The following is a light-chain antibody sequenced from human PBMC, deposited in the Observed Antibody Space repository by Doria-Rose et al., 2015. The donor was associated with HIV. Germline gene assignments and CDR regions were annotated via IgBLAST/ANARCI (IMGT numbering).Light chain of an antibody. V-gene: IGKV4-1*01. CDR1: QSLLYTSKNY. Sequence: DIRVTQSPESLGMSLGERATLNCKSNQSLLYTSKNYLAWYQQKPGQPPKCLIYWASTRQSGVPARCSGSGSGTDFTLTISSLEAEDVAVYYCQQYYDTPSFGPGTTVDIK. CDR2: WAS. J-gene: IGKJ3*01. CDR3: QQYYDTPS.